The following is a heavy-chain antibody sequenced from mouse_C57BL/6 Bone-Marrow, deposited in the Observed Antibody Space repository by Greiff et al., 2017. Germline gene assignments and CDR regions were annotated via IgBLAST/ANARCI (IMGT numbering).Heavy chain of an antibody. V-gene: IGHV1-54*01. CDR2: INPGRGGT. J-gene: IGHJ3*01. Sequence: VQLQQSGAELVRPGTSVKVSCKASGYAFTNYLIEWVKQRPGQGLEWIGVINPGRGGTNFNEKFKGKATLTADKSSSTAYMQLSSLTSEDSAVYFCATTSTEWFAYWGQGTLVTVSA. D-gene: IGHD4-1*02. CDR1: GYAFTNYL. CDR3: ATTSTEWFAY.